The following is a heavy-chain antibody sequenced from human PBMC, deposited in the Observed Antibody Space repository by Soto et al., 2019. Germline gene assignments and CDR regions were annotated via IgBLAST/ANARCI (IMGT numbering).Heavy chain of an antibody. CDR2: IYYSGST. Sequence: QVQLQESGPGLVKPSQTLSLTCTVSGGSISSGGYYWSWIRQHPGKGLEWIGYIYYSGSTYYNPSLKSRVTMSVDTSKNQFSLKLSSVTAADTAVYYCARLRVGFGELLQKGFDYWGQGTLVTVSS. CDR1: GGSISSGGYY. V-gene: IGHV4-31*03. CDR3: ARLRVGFGELLQKGFDY. J-gene: IGHJ4*02. D-gene: IGHD3-10*01.